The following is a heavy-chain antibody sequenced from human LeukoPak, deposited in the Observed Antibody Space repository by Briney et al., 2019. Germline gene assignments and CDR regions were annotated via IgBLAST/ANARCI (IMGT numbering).Heavy chain of an antibody. CDR3: AGDPTSSWETAFDI. V-gene: IGHV3-21*01. CDR1: GFTFSSYT. D-gene: IGHD1-26*01. Sequence: GGSLRLSCAASGFTFSSYTMNWVRQAPGKGLEWVSSIDSSSRYIYYADSVKGRFTISRDNANNSLYLQMNSLRAEDTAVYYCAGDPTSSWETAFDIWGQGTMVTVSS. J-gene: IGHJ3*02. CDR2: IDSSSRYI.